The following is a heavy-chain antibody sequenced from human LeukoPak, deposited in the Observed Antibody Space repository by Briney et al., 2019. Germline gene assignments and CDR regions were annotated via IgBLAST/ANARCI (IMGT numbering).Heavy chain of an antibody. CDR3: ARAIRGYSDGQIDY. V-gene: IGHV4-59*01. Sequence: SETLSLTCTVSGGSISSYYWSWIRQPPGKGLEWIGYIYYSGSTNYNPSLKSLVTISVDTSKNQFSLKLSSVTAADTAVYYCARAIRGYSDGQIDYWGQGTLVTVSS. J-gene: IGHJ4*02. CDR2: IYYSGST. D-gene: IGHD5-18*01. CDR1: GGSISSYY.